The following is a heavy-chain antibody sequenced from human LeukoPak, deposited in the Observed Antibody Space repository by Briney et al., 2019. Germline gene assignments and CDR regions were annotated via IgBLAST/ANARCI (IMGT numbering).Heavy chain of an antibody. CDR1: GGSFSDYY. J-gene: IGHJ4*02. CDR2: INHSGST. V-gene: IGHV4-34*01. CDR3: ARGRIFMVRGVIKNYFDY. Sequence: SETLSLTCGVYGGSFSDYYWSWIRQPPGKGLEWIGEINHSGSTNYNPSLKGRVTISVDTSKNQFSLKLSSVTAADTAVYYCARGRIFMVRGVIKNYFDYWGQGTLVTVSS. D-gene: IGHD3-10*01.